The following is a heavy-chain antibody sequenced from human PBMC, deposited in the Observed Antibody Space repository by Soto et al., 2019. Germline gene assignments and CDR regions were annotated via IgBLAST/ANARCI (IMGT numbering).Heavy chain of an antibody. CDR3: AHVYGGYYNFDY. J-gene: IGHJ4*02. V-gene: IGHV2-5*02. D-gene: IGHD5-12*01. Sequence: QITLKESGPTLVKPTQTLTLTCTFSGFSLSTSGVGVGWIRQPPGKALEWLARIYWDDDKRYSPSLKSRLTITEDTSKNQVVLTMTSMDPVDTATYYCAHVYGGYYNFDYWGQGTLVTVSS. CDR1: GFSLSTSGVG. CDR2: IYWDDDK.